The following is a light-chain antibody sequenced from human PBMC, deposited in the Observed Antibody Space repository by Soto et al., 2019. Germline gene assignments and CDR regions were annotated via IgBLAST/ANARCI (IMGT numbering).Light chain of an antibody. Sequence: EVVMRQSPATLSVSPGEGATLSCRASQGIGDTLAWYQQKPGQAPRLLIYDASNRATGIPARFSGSGSGTEFTLTISSLQPDDFATYYCQHYNSYSEAFGQGTKVDIK. CDR2: DAS. CDR3: QHYNSYSEA. V-gene: IGKV3D-15*01. J-gene: IGKJ1*01. CDR1: QGIGDT.